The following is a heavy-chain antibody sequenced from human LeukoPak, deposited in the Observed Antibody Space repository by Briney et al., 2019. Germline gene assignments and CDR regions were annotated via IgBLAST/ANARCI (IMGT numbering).Heavy chain of an antibody. D-gene: IGHD3-16*02. CDR1: GFTFSDYY. V-gene: IGHV3-11*06. Sequence: GGSLRLSCAASGFTFSDYYMSWIRQAPGKGLEWVSYNSSSGSYTNYADSVKGRFTISRDNAKNSLYLQMNSLRAEDTAVYYCARNDYDYVWGSYRYTFFDYWGQGTLVTVSS. CDR2: NSSSGSYT. CDR3: ARNDYDYVWGSYRYTFFDY. J-gene: IGHJ4*02.